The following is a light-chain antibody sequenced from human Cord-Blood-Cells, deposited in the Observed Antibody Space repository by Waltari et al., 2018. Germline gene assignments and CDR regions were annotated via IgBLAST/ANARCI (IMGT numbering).Light chain of an antibody. Sequence: DIQMTQSPSTLSASVXDRVXTPFRARQSISXWLAWFQQKXGKAXXLLIYKASXLESGVPXXFSGXGSGTXFTXTISSXQXDDFATYYXQQYXXXYTFGXXTKLEIX. V-gene: IGKV1-5*03. J-gene: IGKJ2*01. CDR3: QQYXXXYT. CDR1: QSISXW. CDR2: KAS.